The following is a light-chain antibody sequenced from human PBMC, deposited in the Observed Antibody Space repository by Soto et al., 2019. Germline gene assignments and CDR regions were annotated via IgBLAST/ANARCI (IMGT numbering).Light chain of an antibody. CDR1: SSNIETND. CDR3: ATWDESLSGVV. V-gene: IGLV1-47*02. J-gene: IGLJ2*01. Sequence: QSVLTQPPSASGTPGQRVTISCSGSSSNIETNDIFWHQQLPGSAPKLLIYSNDQRPSGVPDRFSASKSVTSASLAISGLRSEHEAEYFCATWDESLSGVVFGGDTKRTVL. CDR2: SND.